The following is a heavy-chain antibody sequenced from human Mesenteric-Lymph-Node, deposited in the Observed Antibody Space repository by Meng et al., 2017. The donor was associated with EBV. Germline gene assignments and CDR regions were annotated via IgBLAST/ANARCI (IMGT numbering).Heavy chain of an antibody. CDR2: IYYNGNT. D-gene: IGHD4-17*01. Sequence: QAHLQQSGPGLVKPLPTLSLTCAVSGGSISSGGYYWSWIRQPPGKGLEWIGYIYYNGNTYYNPSLKSRLTISVDTSKNQFSLKLTSVTAADTAVYYCARDWYGDYDNYGAGSRGHFDYWGQGTLVTVSS. CDR3: ARDWYGDYDNYGAGSRGHFDY. V-gene: IGHV4-30-4*01. CDR1: GGSISSGGYY. J-gene: IGHJ4*02.